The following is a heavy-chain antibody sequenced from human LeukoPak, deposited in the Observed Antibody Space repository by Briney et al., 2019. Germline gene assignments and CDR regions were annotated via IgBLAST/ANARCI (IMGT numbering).Heavy chain of an antibody. J-gene: IGHJ4*02. V-gene: IGHV3-15*01. CDR3: TTLELEYSSSPFDY. D-gene: IGHD6-6*01. Sequence: GGSLRLSCAASGFTFSNAWMSWVRQAPGKELEWVGRIKSKTDGGTTDYAAPVKGRFTISRDDSKNTLYLQMNSLKTEDTAVYYCTTLELEYSSSPFDYWGQGTLVTVSS. CDR2: IKSKTDGGTT. CDR1: GFTFSNAW.